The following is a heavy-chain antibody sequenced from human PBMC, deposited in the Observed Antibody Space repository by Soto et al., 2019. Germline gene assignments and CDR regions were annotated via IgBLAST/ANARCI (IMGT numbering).Heavy chain of an antibody. D-gene: IGHD3-22*01. CDR3: ARDRVVVVITRYHDAFAI. Sequence: QVQLVQSGAEVKKPGASVKVSCKASGGTFSSYTISGLRQAPGQGLEWLGRSIPLLGIANYAQKFQGRVTITADQSTSTAYMELSSLRSEDTAVYYCARDRVVVVITRYHDAFAIWGQGTMVTVSS. V-gene: IGHV1-69*08. CDR2: SIPLLGIA. CDR1: GGTFSSYT. J-gene: IGHJ3*02.